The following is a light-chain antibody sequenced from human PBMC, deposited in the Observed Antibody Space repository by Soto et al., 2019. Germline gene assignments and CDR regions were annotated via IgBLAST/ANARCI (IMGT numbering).Light chain of an antibody. V-gene: IGKV1-12*01. CDR3: QQADSFPLT. CDR1: QCISAW. CDR2: SAS. J-gene: IGKJ4*01. Sequence: DIQMSQSPSSVSASVGDRVTITCRASQCISAWLAWYQQKPGRAPKLLIYSASTLQSGVPTRFSGSGSGTDFTLTISSLQPDDFATYYCQQADSFPLTFGGGTKVEMK.